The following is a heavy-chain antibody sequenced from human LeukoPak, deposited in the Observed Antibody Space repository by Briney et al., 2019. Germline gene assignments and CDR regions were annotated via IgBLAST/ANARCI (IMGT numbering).Heavy chain of an antibody. D-gene: IGHD5-18*01. V-gene: IGHV1-46*04. Sequence: ASVKVSCKASGYTFTSYFMYWVRQAPGQGLEWIGAINPGSGGTIYAQKLQDRVTMTRDTSTSTVYMELSSLRSEDTAIYFCVTDHTAMGTGLDYWGQGTLVTVSS. J-gene: IGHJ4*02. CDR2: INPGSGGT. CDR3: VTDHTAMGTGLDY. CDR1: GYTFTSYF.